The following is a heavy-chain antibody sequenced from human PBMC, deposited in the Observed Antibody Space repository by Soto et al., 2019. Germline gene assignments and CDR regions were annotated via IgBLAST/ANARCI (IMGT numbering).Heavy chain of an antibody. D-gene: IGHD3-22*01. CDR2: IKSKTDGGTT. V-gene: IGHV3-15*07. J-gene: IGHJ4*02. CDR1: GFTFSNAW. Sequence: GGSLRLSCAASGFTFSNAWMNWVRQAPGKGLEWVGRIKSKTDGGTTDYAAPVKGRFTISRDDSKNTLYLQMNSLKTEDTAVYYCTTFPRITMIVVAQIHWGQGTLVTVSS. CDR3: TTFPRITMIVVAQIH.